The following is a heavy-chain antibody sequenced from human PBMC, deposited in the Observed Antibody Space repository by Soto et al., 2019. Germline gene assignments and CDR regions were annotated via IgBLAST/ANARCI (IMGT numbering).Heavy chain of an antibody. J-gene: IGHJ4*02. CDR1: GFTFSTYS. D-gene: IGHD2-15*01. CDR2: LTSGDNP. V-gene: IGHV3-23*01. CDR3: AKVNGRTPSPATGVH. Sequence: PGGSLRLSCAASGFTFSTYSMGWVRQAPGKGLEWVSVLTSGDNPYYADSVKGRFPISRDNAKNTVYLQLNSLRAEDTALYYCAKVNGRTPSPATGVHGGQGTLVTVS.